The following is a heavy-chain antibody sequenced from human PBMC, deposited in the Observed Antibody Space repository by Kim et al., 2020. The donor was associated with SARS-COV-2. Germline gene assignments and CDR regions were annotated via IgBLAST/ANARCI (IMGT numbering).Heavy chain of an antibody. CDR1: GYSFTSYD. Sequence: ASVKVSCKASGYSFTSYDINWVRQATGQGLEWMGWMNPEHGKTGYEPEFQGRVSMTRDTSISTAYMELTSLGSEDTAIYYCATKFGHGAYPLHYWGQGTLVTVSS. CDR3: ATKFGHGAYPLHY. D-gene: IGHD3-16*01. J-gene: IGHJ4*02. CDR2: MNPEHGKT. V-gene: IGHV1-8*01.